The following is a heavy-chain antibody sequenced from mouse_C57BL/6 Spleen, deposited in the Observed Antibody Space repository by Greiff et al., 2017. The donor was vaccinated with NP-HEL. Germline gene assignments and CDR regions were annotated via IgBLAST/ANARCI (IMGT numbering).Heavy chain of an antibody. CDR2: IYPSDSET. J-gene: IGHJ2*01. CDR1: GYTFTSSW. Sequence: QVQLQQPGAELVRPSSSVKLSCKASGYTFTSSWMDWVKQRPGQGLDWIGNIYPSDSETHYNQKFKDKATLTVDISSSTGYMQLSSLTSEDFAVYSSARVEDGNDGGSWG. D-gene: IGHD2-2*01. V-gene: IGHV1-61*01. CDR3: ARVEDGNDGGS.